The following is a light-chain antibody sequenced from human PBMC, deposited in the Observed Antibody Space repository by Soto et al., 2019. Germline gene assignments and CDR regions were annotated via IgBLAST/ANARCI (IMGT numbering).Light chain of an antibody. CDR3: QQYDSRLS. V-gene: IGKV1-5*03. CDR2: EAA. Sequence: DRQMTQSPSTLSASVGDRVTITCRASQDVNNWLAWYQQKPGKAPKLLIYEAASLVTGVPSRFSGSGSGIEFTLTISSLQPDDFATYYCQQYDSRLSFGQGTKVEVQ. J-gene: IGKJ1*01. CDR1: QDVNNW.